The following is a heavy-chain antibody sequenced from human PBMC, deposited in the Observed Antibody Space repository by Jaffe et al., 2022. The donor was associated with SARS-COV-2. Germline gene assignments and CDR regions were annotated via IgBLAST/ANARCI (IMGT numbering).Heavy chain of an antibody. CDR3: ARDPTVREYSLDLDY. CDR1: GFIFSSYS. CDR2: ISSSSSYI. Sequence: EVQLVESGGGLVKPGGSLRLSCAASGFIFSSYSMNWVRQAPGKGLEWVSSISSSSSYIYHADSVKGRFTVSRDNAKNSLYLQMNSLRAEDTAVYYCARDPTVREYSLDLDYWGQGTLVTVSP. D-gene: IGHD5-18*01. V-gene: IGHV3-21*01. J-gene: IGHJ4*02.